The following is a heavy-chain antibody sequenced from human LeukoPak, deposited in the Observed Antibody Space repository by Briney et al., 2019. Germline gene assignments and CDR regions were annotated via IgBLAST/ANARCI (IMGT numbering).Heavy chain of an antibody. CDR2: IYYSGNT. CDR3: ARVTRWFDP. V-gene: IGHV4-39*07. J-gene: IGHJ5*02. Sequence: PSETLSLTCIVSGGSISSTTYYWGWIRQPPGKRLEWIGSIYYSGNTYYNPSLKSRVTISVDTSKNQFSLKLSSVTAADTAVYYCARVTRWFDPWGQGTLVTVSS. CDR1: GGSISSTTYY.